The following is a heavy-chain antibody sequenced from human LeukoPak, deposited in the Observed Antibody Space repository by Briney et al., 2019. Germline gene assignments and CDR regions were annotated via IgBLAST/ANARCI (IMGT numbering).Heavy chain of an antibody. V-gene: IGHV3-23*01. CDR3: AKSLSGYDGVDY. CDR1: GFTFSSYA. J-gene: IGHJ4*02. CDR2: ISGSGGST. D-gene: IGHD5-12*01. Sequence: GGSLRLSCAASGFTFSSYAMSWVRQAPGKGLEWASAISGSGGSTYYADSVKGRFTISRDNSKNTLYLQMNSLRAEDTAVYYCAKSLSGYDGVDYWGQGTLVTVSS.